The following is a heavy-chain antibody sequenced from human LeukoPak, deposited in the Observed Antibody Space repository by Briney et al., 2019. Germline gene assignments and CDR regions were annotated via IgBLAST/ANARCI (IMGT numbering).Heavy chain of an antibody. CDR1: GFTFSSYN. Sequence: GGSLRLSCAASGFTFSSYNMNWVRQAPGKGLEWVSYISGGSTVIDYADSVRGRFTISRDNAKNSLYLQMNSLRGEDTAVYYCARGMSHGVRGVIFWFDPWGQGTLVTVSS. V-gene: IGHV3-48*01. J-gene: IGHJ5*02. CDR2: ISGGSTVI. D-gene: IGHD3-10*01. CDR3: ARGMSHGVRGVIFWFDP.